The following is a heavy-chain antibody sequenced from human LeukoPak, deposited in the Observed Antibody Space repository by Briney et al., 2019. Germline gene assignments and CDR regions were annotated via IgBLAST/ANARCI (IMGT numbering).Heavy chain of an antibody. CDR3: ATDYCSGGSCYSGYYFDY. V-gene: IGHV3-48*01. Sequence: GGSLRLSCAASGFTFTMFSMNWLRQAPGKGLEWIAFIRGRSDTTYYADSVQGRFTISRDNAEDSVYLQMNSLRAEDTAVYYCATDYCSGGSCYSGYYFDYWGQGTLVTVSS. CDR2: IRGRSDTT. D-gene: IGHD2-15*01. J-gene: IGHJ4*02. CDR1: GFTFTMFS.